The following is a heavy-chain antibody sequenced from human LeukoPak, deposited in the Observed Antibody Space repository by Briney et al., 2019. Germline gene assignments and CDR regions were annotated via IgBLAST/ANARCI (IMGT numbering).Heavy chain of an antibody. D-gene: IGHD1-1*01. V-gene: IGHV3-21*01. J-gene: IGHJ3*02. CDR2: ISSSSSYI. CDR1: GLTFSSYS. CDR3: ARIGPSLDDAFDI. Sequence: PGGSLRLSCAASGLTFSSYSMNWVRQAPGKGLEWVSSISSSSSYIYYADSVKGRFTISRDNAKNSLYLQMNSLRAEDTAVYYCARIGPSLDDAFDIWGQGTMVTVSS.